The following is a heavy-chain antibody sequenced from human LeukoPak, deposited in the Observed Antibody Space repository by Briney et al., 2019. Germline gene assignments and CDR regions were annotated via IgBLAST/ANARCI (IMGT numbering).Heavy chain of an antibody. V-gene: IGHV3-23*01. D-gene: IGHD5-24*01. CDR2: MSGSGGNT. CDR3: AKSSRAVATIGFDY. Sequence: QAGGSLRLSCAASGFTFSSYAMSWVRQTPGKGLEWVSVMSGSGGNTDYADSVKGRFTISRDNSKNTLYLQMNSLRAEDTAVYYCAKSSRAVATIGFDYWGQGTLVTVSS. CDR1: GFTFSSYA. J-gene: IGHJ4*02.